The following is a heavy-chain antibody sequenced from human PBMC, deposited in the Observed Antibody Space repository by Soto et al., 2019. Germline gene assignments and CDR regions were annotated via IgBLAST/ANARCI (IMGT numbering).Heavy chain of an antibody. J-gene: IGHJ4*02. CDR2: IWYDGSNK. V-gene: IGHV3-33*01. CDR3: ASSSSTGPWDFDY. D-gene: IGHD6-19*01. Sequence: QVQLVESGGGVVQPGRSLRLSCAASGFTFSSYGMHWVRQAPGKGLEWVAVIWYDGSNKYYADSVKGRFTISRDNSKNTVYLQMNSLIVEDTAVYYCASSSSTGPWDFDYWGQGTLVTVSS. CDR1: GFTFSSYG.